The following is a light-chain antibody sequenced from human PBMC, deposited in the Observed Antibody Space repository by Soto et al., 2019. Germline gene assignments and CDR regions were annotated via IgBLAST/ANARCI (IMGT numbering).Light chain of an antibody. J-gene: IGLJ1*01. CDR1: SSDIGDYTY. V-gene: IGLV2-11*01. Sequence: QSALTQPRSVSGSPGQSVTISCTGTSSDIGDYTYVSWYQQHPGKGPKVMIYDVNKRPSGVPDRFSGSKSGNTASLTISGLQAEDEADYYCCSYAGSYTFVFGSGTKVTVL. CDR2: DVN. CDR3: CSYAGSYTFV.